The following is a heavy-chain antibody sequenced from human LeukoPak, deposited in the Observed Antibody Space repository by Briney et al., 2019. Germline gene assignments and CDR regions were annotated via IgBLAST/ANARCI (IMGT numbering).Heavy chain of an antibody. CDR2: IIPILGIA. CDR3: ARGIGVYSTPGDY. J-gene: IGHJ4*02. V-gene: IGHV1-69*04. D-gene: IGHD6-13*01. Sequence: SMKVSCKASGGTFSSYAISWVRQAPGQGLEWMGRIIPILGIANYAQKLQGRVTMTTDTSTSTAYMELRSLRSDDTAVYYCARGIGVYSTPGDYWGQGTLVTVSS. CDR1: GGTFSSYA.